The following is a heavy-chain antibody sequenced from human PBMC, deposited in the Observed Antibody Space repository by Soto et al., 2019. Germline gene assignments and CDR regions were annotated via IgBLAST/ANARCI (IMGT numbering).Heavy chain of an antibody. CDR3: ARDPRYYDLQGYDP. V-gene: IGHV3-30-3*01. J-gene: IGHJ5*02. CDR2: ISYDGSNK. D-gene: IGHD3-3*01. Sequence: GQSRRIDCATAGFTVSSYAMHWVRQATGKGLEWVAVISYDGSNKYYADSVKGRFTISRDNAKNSLYLQMNSLRAEDTAVYYCARDPRYYDLQGYDPWGQGTLVTVSS. CDR1: GFTVSSYA.